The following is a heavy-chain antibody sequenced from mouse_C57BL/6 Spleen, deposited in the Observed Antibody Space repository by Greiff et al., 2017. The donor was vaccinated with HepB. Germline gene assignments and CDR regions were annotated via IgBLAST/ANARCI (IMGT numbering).Heavy chain of an antibody. CDR2: IYPGNSDT. CDR1: GYTFTSYW. D-gene: IGHD1-1*01. V-gene: IGHV1-5*01. J-gene: IGHJ2*01. CDR3: TSRFITTDPYYFDY. Sequence: EVQLQQSGTVLARPGASVKMSCKTSGYTFTSYWMHWVKQRPGQGLEWIGAIYPGNSDTSYNQKFKGKAKLTAVTSASTAYMELSSLTNEDSAVYYCTSRFITTDPYYFDYWGQGTTLTVSS.